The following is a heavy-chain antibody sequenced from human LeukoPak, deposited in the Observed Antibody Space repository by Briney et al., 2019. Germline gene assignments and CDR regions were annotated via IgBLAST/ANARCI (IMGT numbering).Heavy chain of an antibody. Sequence: GASVKVSCKASGYTFTGYYMHWVRQAPGQRLEWMGWINAGNGNTKYSQEFQGRVTITRDTSASTAYMELSSLRSEDMAVYYCARGSISGSFLYYFDYWGQGTLVTVSS. D-gene: IGHD6-19*01. CDR3: ARGSISGSFLYYFDY. CDR1: GYTFTGYY. CDR2: INAGNGNT. J-gene: IGHJ4*02. V-gene: IGHV1-3*03.